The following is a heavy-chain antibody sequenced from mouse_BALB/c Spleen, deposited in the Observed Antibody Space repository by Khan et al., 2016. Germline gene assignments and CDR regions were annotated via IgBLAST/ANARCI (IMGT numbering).Heavy chain of an antibody. J-gene: IGHJ2*01. Sequence: EVQLQESGPDLVNPSQSLSLTCTVSGYSITSDYSWHWIRQFPGNKLEWLAYIHYSGSTNYTPSLKSRISITRATSKNQFFLQLNSVTTEDTGTYYCVCFGNDFDYWGQGTTLTVSS. CDR3: VCFGNDFDY. V-gene: IGHV3-1*02. CDR2: IHYSGST. CDR1: GYSITSDYS. D-gene: IGHD2-1*01.